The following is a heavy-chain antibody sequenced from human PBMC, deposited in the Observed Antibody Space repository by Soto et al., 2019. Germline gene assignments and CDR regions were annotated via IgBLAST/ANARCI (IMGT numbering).Heavy chain of an antibody. CDR3: ARGLLLRIGDLFDGRPGGMDV. J-gene: IGHJ6*02. CDR1: GFTFSSHE. Sequence: GGSLRLSCAASGFTFSSHEMNWVRQAPGKGLEWVAYISSSGTTMYYADSMKGRFTISRDNAWNSLYLQMNSLRADDTAVYYCARGLLLRIGDLFDGRPGGMDVWGHGTTVTVSS. CDR2: ISSSGTTM. D-gene: IGHD3-10*01. V-gene: IGHV3-48*03.